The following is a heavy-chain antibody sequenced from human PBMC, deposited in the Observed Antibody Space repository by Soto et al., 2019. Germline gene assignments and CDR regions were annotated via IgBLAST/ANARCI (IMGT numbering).Heavy chain of an antibody. D-gene: IGHD3-3*01. CDR3: ASSRSGYYRAYYFDY. Sequence: SETLSLTCTVSGGSISSYYWSWIRQPPGKGLEWIGYIYYSGSTNYNPSPKSRVTISVDTSKNQFSLKLSSVTAADTAVYYCASSRSGYYRAYYFDYWGQGTLVTVSS. CDR2: IYYSGST. V-gene: IGHV4-59*01. CDR1: GGSISSYY. J-gene: IGHJ4*02.